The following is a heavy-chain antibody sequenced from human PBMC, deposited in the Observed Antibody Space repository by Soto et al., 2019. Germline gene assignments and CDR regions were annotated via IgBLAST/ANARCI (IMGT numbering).Heavy chain of an antibody. Sequence: GWSLRLSCAASGFTVSSNYMSLVRQAPGKGLDSGSVIYSGGSTYYADSAKGRFTISRDNSKNTLYLQMSSLRAEDTAVYYCAREGGGSWAWFEPWGKGTLVIVSS. D-gene: IGHD2-15*01. CDR2: IYSGGST. J-gene: IGHJ5*02. CDR3: AREGGGSWAWFEP. CDR1: GFTVSSNY. V-gene: IGHV3-53*01.